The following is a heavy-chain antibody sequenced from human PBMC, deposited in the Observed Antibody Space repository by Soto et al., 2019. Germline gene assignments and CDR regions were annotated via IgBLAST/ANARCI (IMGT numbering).Heavy chain of an antibody. CDR2: ISDYNGNT. CDR3: ARDGYSGYDSYYYYYYMDV. J-gene: IGHJ6*03. CDR1: GYTFTSYG. Sequence: QVQLVQSGAEVKKPGASVKVSCKASGYTFTSYGISWVRQAPGQGLEWMGWISDYNGNTNYAQKHQARVTMTTDTSTSTAYMELSSLRSDDTAVYYCARDGYSGYDSYYYYYYMDVWGKGTTVTVSS. D-gene: IGHD5-12*01. V-gene: IGHV1-18*01.